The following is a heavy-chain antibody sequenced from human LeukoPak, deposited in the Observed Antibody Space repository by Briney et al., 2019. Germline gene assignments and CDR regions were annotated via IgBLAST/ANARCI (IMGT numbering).Heavy chain of an antibody. CDR3: ARGGYDYVWGSYRSRWFDP. CDR2: INHSGST. J-gene: IGHJ5*02. V-gene: IGHV4-34*01. CDR1: GGSFSGYY. Sequence: SETLSLTCAVYGGSFSGYYWSWIRQPPGKGLEWIGEINHSGSTNYNPSLKSRVTISVDTSKNQFSLKLNSVTAVDTAVYYCARGGYDYVWGSYRSRWFDPWGQGTLVTVSS. D-gene: IGHD3-16*02.